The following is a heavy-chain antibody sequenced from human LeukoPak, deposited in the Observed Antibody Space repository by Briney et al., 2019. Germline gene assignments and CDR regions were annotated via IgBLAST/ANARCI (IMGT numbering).Heavy chain of an antibody. CDR2: IHYTGAT. D-gene: IGHD3-9*01. J-gene: IGHJ4*02. CDR1: GGSITGYY. V-gene: IGHV4-34*01. CDR3: ARGNILTGYCFDF. Sequence: SETLSLTCAVYGGSITGYYWSWIRQTPGRELEWVGEIHYTGATSYNPSLKSRATISTDTSKNQFSLRLSSVTAADTAVYYCARGNILTGYCFDFWGQGALVTVSS.